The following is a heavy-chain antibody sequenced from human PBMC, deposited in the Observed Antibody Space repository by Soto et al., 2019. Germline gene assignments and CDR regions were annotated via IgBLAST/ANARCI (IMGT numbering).Heavy chain of an antibody. Sequence: ASVNVSCKSSGYTFTSYCISWVRQAPGQGLEWMGLLIPYNGDTIYAQKFQGRVILTTDTATSTAYMELGSLRSDDTAVYYCVRDASSGYRGWWDPWGQGTLVTVSS. CDR3: VRDASSGYRGWWDP. D-gene: IGHD5-18*01. CDR1: GYTFTSYC. V-gene: IGHV1-18*01. J-gene: IGHJ5*02. CDR2: LIPYNGDT.